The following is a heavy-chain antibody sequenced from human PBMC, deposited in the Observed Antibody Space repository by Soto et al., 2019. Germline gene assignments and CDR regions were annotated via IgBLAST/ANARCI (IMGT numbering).Heavy chain of an antibody. D-gene: IGHD3-10*01. CDR3: ARRTVLLNLDP. CDR1: GGTFSSYP. Sequence: SVNVSRKASGGTFSSYPISRVRQAPGQGLEWMGGIIPIFGTANYAQKFQGRVTITADESTSTAYMELSSLRSEDTVVYYCARRTVLLNLDPWGQATLVTVSS. V-gene: IGHV1-69*13. J-gene: IGHJ5*02. CDR2: IIPIFGTA.